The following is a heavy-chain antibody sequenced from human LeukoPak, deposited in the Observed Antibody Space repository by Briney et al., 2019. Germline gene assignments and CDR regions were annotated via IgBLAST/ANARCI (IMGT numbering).Heavy chain of an antibody. D-gene: IGHD4/OR15-4a*01. Sequence: GGSLRLSCAASGFTFSDSAVHWARQASGKGLEWVGRIRSKANSYATAYAASVKGRFTISRDDSKNTAYLKMNSLKTEDTAVYYCAKDASDYWRLVWFDPWGQGTPVIVSS. V-gene: IGHV3-73*01. CDR1: GFTFSDSA. CDR2: IRSKANSYAT. J-gene: IGHJ5*02. CDR3: AKDASDYWRLVWFDP.